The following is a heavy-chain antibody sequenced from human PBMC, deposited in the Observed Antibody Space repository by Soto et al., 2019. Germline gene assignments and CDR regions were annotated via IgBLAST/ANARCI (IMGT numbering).Heavy chain of an antibody. CDR2: IIPILGIA. CDR3: ARESDGSADY. J-gene: IGHJ4*02. V-gene: IGHV1-69*08. Sequence: QVQLVQSGAEVKKPGSSVKVSCKASGGTFSSYTISWVRQAPGQGLEWMGRIIPILGIANYAQKFQGRVXITXDKSTRTAYMELSSMRSEDTAVYYCARESDGSADYWGQGTLVTVSS. CDR1: GGTFSSYT. D-gene: IGHD5-12*01.